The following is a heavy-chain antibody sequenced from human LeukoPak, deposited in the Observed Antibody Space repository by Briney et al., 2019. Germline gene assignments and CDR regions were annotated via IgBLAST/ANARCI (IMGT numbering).Heavy chain of an antibody. CDR2: IYNGGST. CDR1: GFTVSSNY. V-gene: IGHV3-53*01. CDR3: ARGQQLVLGAFDI. J-gene: IGHJ3*02. D-gene: IGHD6-13*01. Sequence: SGGSLRLSCAASGFTVSSNYMSWVRQAPGKGLEWVSVIYNGGSTYYADSVEGRFTISRDNSKNTLYLQMNSLRVEDTAVYYCARGQQLVLGAFDIWGQGTMVTVSS.